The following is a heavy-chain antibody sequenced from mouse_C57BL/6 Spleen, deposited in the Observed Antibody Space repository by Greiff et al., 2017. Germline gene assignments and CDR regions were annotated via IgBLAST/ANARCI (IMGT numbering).Heavy chain of an antibody. CDR1: GYTFTSYW. Sequence: QVQLKESGAELVKPGASVKVSCKASGYTFTSYWMHWVKQRPGQGLEWIGRIHPSDSDTNYNQKFKGKATLTVDKSSSTAYMQLSSLTSEDSAVYYCAIEGQLRLPFAYWGQGTLVTVSA. V-gene: IGHV1-74*01. D-gene: IGHD3-2*02. J-gene: IGHJ3*01. CDR3: AIEGQLRLPFAY. CDR2: IHPSDSDT.